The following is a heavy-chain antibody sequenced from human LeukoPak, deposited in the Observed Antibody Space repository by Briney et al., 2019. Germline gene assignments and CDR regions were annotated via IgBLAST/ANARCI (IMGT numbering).Heavy chain of an antibody. CDR2: FSGSGGST. CDR3: GTPISGSTRHSNFDY. J-gene: IGHJ4*02. CDR1: GFTFSSYA. V-gene: IGHV3-23*01. D-gene: IGHD2-2*01. Sequence: PGGSLRLSCAASGFTFSSYAMSWVRQAPGKRLEWVSAFSGSGGSTYYADSVKGRFTISRDNSKNTLYLQMSSLRAEDTAVYYCGTPISGSTRHSNFDYWGQGTLVTVSS.